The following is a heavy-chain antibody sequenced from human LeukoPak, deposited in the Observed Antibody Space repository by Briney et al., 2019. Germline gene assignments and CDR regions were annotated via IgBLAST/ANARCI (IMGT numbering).Heavy chain of an antibody. CDR3: ARGEWELLPRAFDY. J-gene: IGHJ4*02. CDR1: GFTFTSYG. Sequence: GGSLRLSCAASGFTFTSYGMHWVRQAPGKGLEWVAVIWYDGSNKYYADSVKGRFTISRDNSKNTLYLQMNSLRAEDTAEYYCARGEWELLPRAFDYWGQGTLVTVSS. D-gene: IGHD1-26*01. CDR2: IWYDGSNK. V-gene: IGHV3-33*01.